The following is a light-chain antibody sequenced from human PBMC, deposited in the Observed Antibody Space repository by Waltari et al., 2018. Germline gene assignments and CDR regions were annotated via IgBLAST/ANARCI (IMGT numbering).Light chain of an antibody. CDR3: QQYYDYPRT. V-gene: IGKV1-8*01. CDR1: QGISTY. Sequence: AIRITQSPSSVSASAGDRVTITSRASQGISTYLAWYQQNPGKAPNLLIYGASTLQSGVPSRFSGSGSGTDFTLTINCLQSEDFATYYCQQYYDYPRTFGHGTKV. J-gene: IGKJ1*01. CDR2: GAS.